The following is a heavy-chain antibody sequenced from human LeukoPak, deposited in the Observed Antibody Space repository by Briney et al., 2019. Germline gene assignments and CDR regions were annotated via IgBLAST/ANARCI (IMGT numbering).Heavy chain of an antibody. CDR3: AKDLVGATYYFDY. CDR1: GFTFISYA. CDR2: ISGSGGST. D-gene: IGHD1-26*01. Sequence: GGSLRLSCAASGFTFISYAMSWVRQAPGKGLEWVSAISGSGGSTYYADSVKGRFTISRDNSKNTLYLQMNSLRAEDTAVYYCAKDLVGATYYFDYWRQGSMVTVSS. J-gene: IGHJ4*02. V-gene: IGHV3-23*01.